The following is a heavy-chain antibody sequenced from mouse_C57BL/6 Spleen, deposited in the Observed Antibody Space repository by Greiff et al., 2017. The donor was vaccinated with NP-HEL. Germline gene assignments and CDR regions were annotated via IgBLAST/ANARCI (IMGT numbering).Heavy chain of an antibody. CDR1: GYTLTSYW. J-gene: IGHJ2*01. V-gene: IGHV1-7*01. D-gene: IGHD2-4*01. CDR3: ARGLRQGDFDY. Sequence: QVQLKQSGAELAKPGASVKLSCKASGYTLTSYWMHWVKQRPGPGLEWIGYINPSSGYTKYNQKFMDKATSIADKSSSTAYMQRGSLAYEDSAVYYCARGLRQGDFDYWGQGTTLTVSS. CDR2: INPSSGYT.